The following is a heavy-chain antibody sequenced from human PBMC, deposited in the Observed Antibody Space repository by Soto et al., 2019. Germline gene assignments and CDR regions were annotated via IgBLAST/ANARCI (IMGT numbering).Heavy chain of an antibody. J-gene: IGHJ4*02. CDR3: AREREVSGSAPLFDY. V-gene: IGHV4-59*12. CDR1: GGSISSYY. D-gene: IGHD3-10*01. Sequence: SETLSLTCTVSGGSISSYYWSWIRQPPGKGLEWIGYIYYSGSTNYNPSLKSRVTISVDTSKNQFSLKLSFVTAADTAVYYCAREREVSGSAPLFDYWGQGTMVTVSS. CDR2: IYYSGST.